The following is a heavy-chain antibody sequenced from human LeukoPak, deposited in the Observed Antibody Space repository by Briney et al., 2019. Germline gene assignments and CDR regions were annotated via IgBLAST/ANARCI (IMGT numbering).Heavy chain of an antibody. J-gene: IGHJ3*02. CDR2: ISYDGNNK. D-gene: IGHD3-22*01. Sequence: PGRSLRLSCAASGFTFSSYGMHWVRQAPGKGLEWVAVISYDGNNKYYADSVKGRLTISRDNSKNTVYLQMNSLRAEDTAVYYCATCYDSSGLDAFDIWGQGTMVTVSS. CDR3: ATCYDSSGLDAFDI. V-gene: IGHV3-30*03. CDR1: GFTFSSYG.